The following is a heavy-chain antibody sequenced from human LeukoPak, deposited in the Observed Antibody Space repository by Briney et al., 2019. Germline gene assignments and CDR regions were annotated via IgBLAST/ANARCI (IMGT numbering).Heavy chain of an antibody. V-gene: IGHV1-69*13. CDR3: ARPGYYDILTGYYPLDY. J-gene: IGHJ4*02. CDR2: IIPIFGTA. D-gene: IGHD3-9*01. CDR1: GGTFSSYA. Sequence: VASVKVSCKASGGTFSSYAISWVRQAPGQGLEWMGGIIPIFGTANYAQKFQGRVTITADESTSTAYMELSSLRSEDTAVYYCARPGYYDILTGYYPLDYWGQGTLVTASS.